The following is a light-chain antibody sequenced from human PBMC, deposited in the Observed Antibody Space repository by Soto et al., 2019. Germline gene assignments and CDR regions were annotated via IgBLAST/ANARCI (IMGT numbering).Light chain of an antibody. Sequence: QSALTQPASVSGTPGQSITISCTGSNSDIGIYDFVSWYQHHPGKAPKLIIYDVTKRPSGVPDRFSGSKSGNTASLTISGLQAEDEVDYYCCSYAGGYIFVFGTGTKLTVL. V-gene: IGLV2-11*01. CDR1: NSDIGIYDF. CDR2: DVT. J-gene: IGLJ1*01. CDR3: CSYAGGYIFV.